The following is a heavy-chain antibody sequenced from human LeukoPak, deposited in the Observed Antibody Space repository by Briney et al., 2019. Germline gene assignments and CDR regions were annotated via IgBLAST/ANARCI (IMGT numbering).Heavy chain of an antibody. J-gene: IGHJ4*02. CDR1: DFSISSAYY. V-gene: IGHV4-38-2*02. CDR2: IYHSGST. CDR3: ARDETEAVAGPFDY. D-gene: IGHD6-19*01. Sequence: SETLSLTCTVSDFSISSAYYWVWIRQPPGKGLEWIGTIYHSGSTYYNPSLKSRVTISVDTSKNQFSLRLSSVTAADTAVYYCARDETEAVAGPFDYWGQGTLVTVSS.